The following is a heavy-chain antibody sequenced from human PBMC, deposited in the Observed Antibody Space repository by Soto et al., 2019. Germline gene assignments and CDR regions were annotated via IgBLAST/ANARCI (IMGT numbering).Heavy chain of an antibody. Sequence: ASVKVSCKASGYTFTSYYMHWVRQAPGQGLEWMGIINPSGGSTSYAQKFQGRVTMTRDTSTSTVYMELSSLRSEDTAVYYCARARAVGYCSGGSCYRRVTETYYFDYWGQGTLVTVSS. CDR2: INPSGGST. CDR3: ARARAVGYCSGGSCYRRVTETYYFDY. V-gene: IGHV1-46*03. CDR1: GYTFTSYY. J-gene: IGHJ4*02. D-gene: IGHD2-15*01.